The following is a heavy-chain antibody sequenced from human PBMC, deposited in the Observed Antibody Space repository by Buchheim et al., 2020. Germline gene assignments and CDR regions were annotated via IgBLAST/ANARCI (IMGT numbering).Heavy chain of an antibody. CDR3: ARGILWFGELGWFDP. CDR2: INHSGST. V-gene: IGHV4-34*01. D-gene: IGHD3-10*01. J-gene: IGHJ5*02. Sequence: QMQLQQWGAGLLKPSETLSLTCAVYGGSFSGYYWSWIRQPPGKGLEWIGEINHSGSTNYNPSLKSRVTISVDTSKNQFSLKLSSVTAADTAVYYCARGILWFGELGWFDPWGQGTL. CDR1: GGSFSGYY.